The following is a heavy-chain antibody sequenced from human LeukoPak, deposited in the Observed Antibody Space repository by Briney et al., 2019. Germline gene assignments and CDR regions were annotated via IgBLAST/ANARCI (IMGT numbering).Heavy chain of an antibody. Sequence: TGGSLRLSCAASGFTFSSYGMHWVRQAPGKGLEWVAFIRYDGSNKYYADSVKGRFTISRDNSKNTLYLQMNSLRVEDTAVYYCTRDPRHFDSCGQGTLVTVSS. V-gene: IGHV3-30*02. J-gene: IGHJ5*01. CDR3: TRDPRHFDS. CDR2: IRYDGSNK. CDR1: GFTFSSYG. D-gene: IGHD6-6*01.